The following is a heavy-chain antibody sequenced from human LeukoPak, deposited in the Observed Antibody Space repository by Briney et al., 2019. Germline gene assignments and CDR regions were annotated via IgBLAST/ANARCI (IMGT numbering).Heavy chain of an antibody. J-gene: IGHJ6*03. CDR3: ASGRYCSGGSCYGHYYYYYYMDV. V-gene: IGHV3-11*01. Sequence: GGSLRLSCAASGFTFSDYYMSWIRQAPGKGLEWVSYISSSGSTIYYADSVKGRFTISRDNAKNSLYLQMNSLRAEDTAVYYCASGRYCSGGSCYGHYYYYYYMDVWGKGTTVTISS. CDR2: ISSSGSTI. CDR1: GFTFSDYY. D-gene: IGHD2-15*01.